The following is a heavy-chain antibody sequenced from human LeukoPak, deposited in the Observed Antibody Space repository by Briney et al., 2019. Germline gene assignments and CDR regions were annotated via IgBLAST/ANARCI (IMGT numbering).Heavy chain of an antibody. CDR2: VNPNNGDR. CDR3: VRYYGDLNWFDP. V-gene: IGHV1-2*02. D-gene: IGHD4-17*01. CDR1: GYTFTDYF. Sequence: ASVKVSCKSSGYTFTDYFIHWVRQAPGQGLEWMGWVNPNNGDRKYAQKFQGRVTMTRDTSISTAYMELSRLKPDDTAIYYCVRYYGDLNWFDPWGQGTLVTVSS. J-gene: IGHJ5*02.